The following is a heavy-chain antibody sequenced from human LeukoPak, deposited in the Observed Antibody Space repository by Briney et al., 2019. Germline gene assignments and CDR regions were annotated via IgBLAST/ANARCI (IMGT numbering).Heavy chain of an antibody. CDR2: ISSSGSTI. CDR3: ARSANWAFAVY. J-gene: IGHJ4*02. CDR1: GFTFSSYE. V-gene: IGHV3-48*03. D-gene: IGHD7-27*01. Sequence: GGSLRLSCAASGFTFSSYEMNWVRQAPGKGLEWVSYISSSGSTIYYADSVKGRFTISRDNAKNSLYLQMNSLRAEDTAVYYCARSANWAFAVYWGKGTLVTVSS.